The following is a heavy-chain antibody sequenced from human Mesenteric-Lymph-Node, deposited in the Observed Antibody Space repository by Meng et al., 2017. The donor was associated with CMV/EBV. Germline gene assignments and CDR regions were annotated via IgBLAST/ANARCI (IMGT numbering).Heavy chain of an antibody. D-gene: IGHD3-10*01. CDR1: GYTITSHY. CDR2: INPSGGGT. V-gene: IGHV1-46*01. Sequence: SCKASGYTITSHYMHWVRQAPGQGPEWMGTINPSGGGTIYAQKFQGRVTMTRDTSTSTVYMDLNSLRSEDTAVYYCGRGGSTGILDYWGQGTLVTVSS. CDR3: GRGGSTGILDY. J-gene: IGHJ4*02.